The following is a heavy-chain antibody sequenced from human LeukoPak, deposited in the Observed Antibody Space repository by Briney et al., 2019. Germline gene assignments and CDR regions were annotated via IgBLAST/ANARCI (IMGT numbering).Heavy chain of an antibody. D-gene: IGHD6-13*01. J-gene: IGHJ3*02. CDR3: ASHYKPYSSSWYVEDDAFDI. Sequence: GASVKVSCKASGYTFTSYDINWVRQATGQGLEWMGWINPNSGGTNYAQKFQGRVTMTRDTSISTAYMELSRLRSDDTAVYYCASHYKPYSSSWYVEDDAFDIWGQGTMVTVSS. CDR2: INPNSGGT. V-gene: IGHV1-2*02. CDR1: GYTFTSYD.